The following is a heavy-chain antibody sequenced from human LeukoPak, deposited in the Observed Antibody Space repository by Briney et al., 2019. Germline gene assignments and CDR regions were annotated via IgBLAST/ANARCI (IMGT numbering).Heavy chain of an antibody. CDR3: ARGRRLDSSGWTYYYYYGMDV. V-gene: IGHV4-34*01. J-gene: IGHJ6*02. Sequence: SETLSLTCAVYGGSFSGYYWSWIRQPPGKGLEWIGEISHSGSTNYNPSLKSRVTISVDTSKNQFSLKLSSVTAADTAVYYCARGRRLDSSGWTYYYYYGMDVRGQGTTVTVSS. CDR2: ISHSGST. D-gene: IGHD6-19*01. CDR1: GGSFSGYY.